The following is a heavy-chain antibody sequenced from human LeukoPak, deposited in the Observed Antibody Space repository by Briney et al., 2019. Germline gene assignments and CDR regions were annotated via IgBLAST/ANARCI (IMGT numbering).Heavy chain of an antibody. CDR3: AKRRGSSWYQDIEY. CDR1: GFTFSSYA. J-gene: IGHJ4*02. CDR2: ISGSGNST. V-gene: IGHV3-23*01. D-gene: IGHD6-13*01. Sequence: GGSLRLSCAASGFTFSSYAMSWVRQAPGKGLEWVSAISGSGNSTYYADSVKGRFTISRDNSKNTLYLQMNSLRAEDTALYYCAKRRGSSWYQDIEYWGQGTLVTVPS.